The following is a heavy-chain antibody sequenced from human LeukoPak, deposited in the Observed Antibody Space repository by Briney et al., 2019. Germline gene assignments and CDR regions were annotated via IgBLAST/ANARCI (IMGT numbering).Heavy chain of an antibody. D-gene: IGHD6-13*01. CDR3: ATHPRIAAATGGDY. CDR2: FDPEDGET. V-gene: IGHV1-24*01. Sequence: GASVKVSCKVSGYTLTELSMHWVRQAPGKGLEWMGGFDPEDGETIYAQKFQGRVTMTEDTSTDTAYMELSSLRSEDTAVYYCATHPRIAAATGGDYWGQGTLVTVSS. J-gene: IGHJ4*02. CDR1: GYTLTELS.